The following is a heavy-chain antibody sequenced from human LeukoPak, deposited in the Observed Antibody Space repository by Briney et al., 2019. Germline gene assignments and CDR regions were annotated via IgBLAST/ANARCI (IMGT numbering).Heavy chain of an antibody. CDR2: ISGSGGST. V-gene: IGHV3-23*01. CDR3: ANEDPPDY. CDR1: GFIFGDYA. Sequence: PGRSLRLSCAASGFIFGDYAIHWVRQGPGKGLEWVSAISGSGGSTYYADSVKGRFTISRDNSKNTLYLQMNSLRAEDTAVYYCANEDPPDYWGQGTLVTVSS. J-gene: IGHJ4*02.